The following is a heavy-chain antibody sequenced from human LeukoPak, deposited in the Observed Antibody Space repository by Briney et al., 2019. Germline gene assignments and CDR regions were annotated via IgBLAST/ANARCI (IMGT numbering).Heavy chain of an antibody. Sequence: SETLSLTCTVSGYSISSGYYWGWIRQPPGKGLEWIGSIYHSGSTYYNPSLKSRVTISADTSKNQFSLKLSSVTAADAAVYYCARGAGVTVTYYFDYWGQGTLVTVSS. V-gene: IGHV4-38-2*02. CDR3: ARGAGVTVTYYFDY. CDR2: IYHSGST. J-gene: IGHJ4*02. D-gene: IGHD4-17*01. CDR1: GYSISSGYY.